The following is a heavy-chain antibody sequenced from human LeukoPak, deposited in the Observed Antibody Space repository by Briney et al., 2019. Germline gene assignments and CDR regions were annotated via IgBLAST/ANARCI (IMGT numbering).Heavy chain of an antibody. V-gene: IGHV3-23*01. CDR1: GFTFSSYA. CDR2: ISGSGGST. Sequence: PGGSLRLSCAASGFTFSSYAMSWVRQAPGKGLEWVSAISGSGGSTYYADSVKGRFTISRDNSKNTLYLQMNSRRAEDTAVYYCAKPRESYYDFWSGSGAFDIWGQGTMVTVSS. D-gene: IGHD3-3*01. CDR3: AKPRESYYDFWSGSGAFDI. J-gene: IGHJ3*02.